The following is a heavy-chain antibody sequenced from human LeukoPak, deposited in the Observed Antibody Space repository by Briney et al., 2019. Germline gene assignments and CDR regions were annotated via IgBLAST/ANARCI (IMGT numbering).Heavy chain of an antibody. D-gene: IGHD6-19*01. CDR1: GGSISSYY. V-gene: IGHV4-4*07. J-gene: IGHJ3*02. CDR2: IYTSGST. CDR3: ARDSSGWSHTDAFDI. Sequence: SETLSLTRTVSGGSISSYYWTWIRQPAGKGLEWIGRIYTSGSTNYNPSLKSRVTMSIDTSKTQFSLKLSSVTAADTAIYYCARDSSGWSHTDAFDIWGQGTKVTVSS.